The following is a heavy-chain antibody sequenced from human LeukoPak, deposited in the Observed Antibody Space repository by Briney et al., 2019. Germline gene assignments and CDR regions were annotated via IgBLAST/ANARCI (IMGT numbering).Heavy chain of an antibody. CDR3: ARLVTGDY. CDR2: ISSSSSYI. Sequence: GGSLRLSCAASGLTFSDYHMSWIRQAPGKGLEWVSSISSSSSYIYYADSVKGRFTISRDNAKNSLYLQMNSLRAEDTAVYYCARLVTGDYWGREPWSPSPQ. V-gene: IGHV3-11*06. D-gene: IGHD2-21*02. CDR1: GLTFSDYH. J-gene: IGHJ4*02.